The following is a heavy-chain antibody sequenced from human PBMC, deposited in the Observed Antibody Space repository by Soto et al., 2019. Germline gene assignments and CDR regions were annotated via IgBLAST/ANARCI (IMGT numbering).Heavy chain of an antibody. CDR3: ARRQPGGPTLSSYFDY. CDR2: IYWDDDK. V-gene: IGHV2-5*02. CDR1: GFSLSSSGVG. J-gene: IGHJ4*02. D-gene: IGHD2-15*01. Sequence: SGPTLVNPTQTLTLTCSFSGFSLSSSGVGVGWIRQPPGEALEWLGIIYWDDDKRYSPALKSRLTITKDTSKNQVVLTMTNMDPVDTATFYCARRQPGGPTLSSYFDYWGKGTLVPVSS.